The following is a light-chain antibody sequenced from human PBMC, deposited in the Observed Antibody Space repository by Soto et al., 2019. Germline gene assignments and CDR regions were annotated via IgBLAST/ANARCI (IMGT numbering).Light chain of an antibody. J-gene: IGKJ1*01. CDR1: QSISSW. CDR2: KAS. CDR3: QQYNSYPWT. Sequence: DIQMTQSPSTLSASVGDRVTITCRASQSISSWLAWYQQKPGKAPKLRIYKASSLESGVPSRFSGSVSGTEFTLTISSLQPDDFATYYCQQYNSYPWTFGQGTKVEIK. V-gene: IGKV1-5*03.